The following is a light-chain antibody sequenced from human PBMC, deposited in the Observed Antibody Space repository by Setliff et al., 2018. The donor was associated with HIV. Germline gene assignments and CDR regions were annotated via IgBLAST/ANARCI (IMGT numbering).Light chain of an antibody. Sequence: QSVLTQPPSVSGAPGRRVTISCTGSISNIGAGYDIHWYQQLPGTAPKLLIYANSNRPSGVPDRFSGSKSGTSASLAITGLQAEDEADYYCQSYDSSLSRCVFGTGTKVTVL. CDR1: ISNIGAGYD. CDR3: QSYDSSLSRCV. V-gene: IGLV1-40*01. J-gene: IGLJ1*01. CDR2: ANS.